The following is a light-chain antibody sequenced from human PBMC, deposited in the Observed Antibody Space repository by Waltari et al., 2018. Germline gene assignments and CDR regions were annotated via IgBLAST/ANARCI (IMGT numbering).Light chain of an antibody. Sequence: EIVLTQSPGTLSLSPGERATLSCRASQTASSSYLAWYQQKPGQAPRLLIYNASNRTTGIPDRFIGSGSGTDFTLTISRLEPEDSAVYYCQQYGSTPRFTFGPGTKVDIK. CDR1: QTASSSY. CDR3: QQYGSTPRFT. J-gene: IGKJ3*01. CDR2: NAS. V-gene: IGKV3-20*01.